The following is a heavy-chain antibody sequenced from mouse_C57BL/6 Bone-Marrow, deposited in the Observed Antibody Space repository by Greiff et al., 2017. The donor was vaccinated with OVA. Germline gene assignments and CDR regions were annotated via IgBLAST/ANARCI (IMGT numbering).Heavy chain of an antibody. CDR2: IHPNSGST. CDR1: GYTFTSYW. CDR3: AKMDDGSYFDY. V-gene: IGHV1-64*01. D-gene: IGHD2-3*01. Sequence: QVQLQQPGAELVKPGASVKLSCKASGYTFTSYWMHWVKQRPGQGLEWIGLIHPNSGSTNYNEKFKSKATLTVDKSSSTAYMQLSSLTSEDSAVYTCAKMDDGSYFDYWGQGTTLTVSS. J-gene: IGHJ2*01.